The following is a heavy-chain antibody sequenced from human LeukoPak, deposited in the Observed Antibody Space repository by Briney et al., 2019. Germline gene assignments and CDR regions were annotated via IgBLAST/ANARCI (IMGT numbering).Heavy chain of an antibody. CDR2: INHSGST. CDR1: GGSISSSSYY. D-gene: IGHD3-16*02. CDR3: AAHGVYDYVWGSYRFDY. V-gene: IGHV4-39*05. Sequence: SETPSLTCTVSGGSISSSSYYWGWIRQPPGKGLEWIGEINHSGSTNYNPSLKSRVTISVDTSKNQFSLKLSSVTAADTAVYYCAAHGVYDYVWGSYRFDYWGQGTLVTVSS. J-gene: IGHJ4*02.